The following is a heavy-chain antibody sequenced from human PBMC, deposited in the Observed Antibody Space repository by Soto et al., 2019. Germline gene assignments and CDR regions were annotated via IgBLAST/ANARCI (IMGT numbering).Heavy chain of an antibody. V-gene: IGHV4-4*07. Sequence: ETLSLTCTVTGGTLSGYYWTWIRQSAGGGLEWIGRIYSSGSTSYNPSLKSRVTISLDTSMSHFPIRLRSVSAADTAVYYCARGQRFSDWFDPWGQGTLVTVS. CDR1: GGTLSGYY. J-gene: IGHJ5*02. CDR2: IYSSGST. D-gene: IGHD3-3*01. CDR3: ARGQRFSDWFDP.